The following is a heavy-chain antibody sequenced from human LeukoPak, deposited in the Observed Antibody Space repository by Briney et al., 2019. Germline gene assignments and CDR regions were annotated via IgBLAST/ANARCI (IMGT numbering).Heavy chain of an antibody. CDR2: IRGSGDST. J-gene: IGHJ4*02. CDR1: GFTFSNYA. Sequence: GGSLRLSYAASGFTFSNYAMNWVRQAPGKGLEWVSVIRGSGDSTYYADSVKGRFTISRDNSKNTLYLQMSSLRAEDTAVYYCAKGRSSGGSCVNYWGQGTLLTVSS. D-gene: IGHD2-15*01. V-gene: IGHV3-23*01. CDR3: AKGRSSGGSCVNY.